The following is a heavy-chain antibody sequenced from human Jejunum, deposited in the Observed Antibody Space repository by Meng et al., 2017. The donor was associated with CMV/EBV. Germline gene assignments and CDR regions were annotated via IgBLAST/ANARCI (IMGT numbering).Heavy chain of an antibody. Sequence: QVTLHGAGPGLVKPSETLSLTVTVSGASKSNYYRSWIRHPAGKGLEYIGRIYSSGTTKYNPPLNSRVTMSVDTSKNQFFLKGRSVTAADTAVYLCARHEVVGTAIFDYWGQGTLVTVSS. D-gene: IGHD6-19*01. V-gene: IGHV4-4*07. J-gene: IGHJ4*02. CDR1: GASKSNYY. CDR3: ARHEVVGTAIFDY. CDR2: IYSSGTT.